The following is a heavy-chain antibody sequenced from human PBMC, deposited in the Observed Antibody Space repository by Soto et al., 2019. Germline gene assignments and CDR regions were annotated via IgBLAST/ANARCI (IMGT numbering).Heavy chain of an antibody. CDR3: ARDPYYDSSGYLASHGMDV. CDR2: RYSDGRS. J-gene: IGHJ6*02. V-gene: IGHV3-53*04. D-gene: IGHD3-22*01. CDR1: GFTFSTYA. Sequence: GGSLRLSCAASGFTFSTYAMAWVRQAPWKGLEWVSIRYSDGRSYHADSVKGRFTISRHNSKNTLYLQMNSLRAEDTAVYYCARDPYYDSSGYLASHGMDVWGQGTTVTVSS.